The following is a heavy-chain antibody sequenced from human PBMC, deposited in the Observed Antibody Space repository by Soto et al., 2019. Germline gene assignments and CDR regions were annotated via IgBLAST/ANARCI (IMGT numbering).Heavy chain of an antibody. CDR2: ISSSGTTI. CDR1: GFTFNNYE. D-gene: IGHD3-9*01. J-gene: IGHJ5*01. Sequence: GGSLRLSCAASGFTFNNYEMNWVRQAPGKGLEWVSDISSSGTTIYYADSVKGRFTISRDNAKNSLYLQMNSLRAEDTAVYYCARETGNNWFDSWGQGTLVTVSS. CDR3: ARETGNNWFDS. V-gene: IGHV3-48*03.